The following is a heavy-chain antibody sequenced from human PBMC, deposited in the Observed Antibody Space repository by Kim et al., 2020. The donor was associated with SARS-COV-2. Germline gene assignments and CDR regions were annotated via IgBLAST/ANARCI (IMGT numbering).Heavy chain of an antibody. CDR3: ARDGHCGGDCYDDAFDI. D-gene: IGHD2-21*02. CDR2: INPSGGST. J-gene: IGHJ3*02. CDR1: GYTFTSYY. Sequence: ASVKVSCKASGYTFTSYYMHWVRQAPGQGLEWMGIINPSGGSTSYAQKFQGRVTMTRDTSTSTVYMELSSLRSEDTAVYYCARDGHCGGDCYDDAFDIWGQGTMVTVSS. V-gene: IGHV1-46*01.